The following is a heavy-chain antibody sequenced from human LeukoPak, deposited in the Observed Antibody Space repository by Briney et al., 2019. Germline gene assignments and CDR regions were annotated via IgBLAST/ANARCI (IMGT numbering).Heavy chain of an antibody. CDR1: GGTFSSYA. Sequence: SVKVSCKASGGTFSSYAISWLRQAPGQGLEWMGRIIPIFGTANYAQKFQGRVTITTDESTSTAYMELSSLRSEDTAVYYCARAGGCSYGYPYWGQGTLVTVSS. CDR3: ARAGGCSYGYPY. CDR2: IIPIFGTA. V-gene: IGHV1-69*05. J-gene: IGHJ4*02. D-gene: IGHD5-18*01.